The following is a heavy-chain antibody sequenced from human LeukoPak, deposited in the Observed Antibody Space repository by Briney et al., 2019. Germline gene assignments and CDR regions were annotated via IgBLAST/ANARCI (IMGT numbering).Heavy chain of an antibody. V-gene: IGHV5-51*01. J-gene: IGHJ3*02. CDR2: IYPGDSQT. CDR3: ARHGTPAAAGSGFDI. D-gene: IGHD6-13*01. Sequence: GESLKISCRGSGYGFGGYWIGWVRQMPGRGLEWMAVIYPGDSQTRYSQSFQGQATISADKSITTAYLQWSSLKASDTAMYYCARHGTPAAAGSGFDIWGQGTMVTVSS. CDR1: GYGFGGYW.